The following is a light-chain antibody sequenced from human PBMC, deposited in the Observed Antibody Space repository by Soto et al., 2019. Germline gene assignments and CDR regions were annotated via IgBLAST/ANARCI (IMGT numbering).Light chain of an antibody. CDR1: QSVSHNY. J-gene: IGKJ2*01. CDR2: GSS. V-gene: IGKV3-20*01. CDR3: KQYGTSPPYT. Sequence: EVVLTQSPGTMSLSPGESATRSCRASQSVSHNYFALYQQRPGQAPRLLIFGSSDRATGTPDRFSGSGSGTDFTLTISRLEPEEFAVSYCKQYGTSPPYTFGQGTKLEIK.